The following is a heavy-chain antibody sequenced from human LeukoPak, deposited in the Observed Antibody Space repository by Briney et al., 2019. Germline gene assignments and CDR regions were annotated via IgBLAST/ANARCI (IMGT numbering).Heavy chain of an antibody. CDR2: IIPIFGTA. CDR1: GGTFSSYA. Sequence: SVKVSCKASGGTFSSYAISWVRQAPGQGLEWMGGIIPIFGTANYAQKFQGRVTITADESTSTAYMELSSLRSEDTAVCYCASNRRIRGVIITPGFDYWGQGTLVTVSS. D-gene: IGHD3-10*01. V-gene: IGHV1-69*13. CDR3: ASNRRIRGVIITPGFDY. J-gene: IGHJ4*02.